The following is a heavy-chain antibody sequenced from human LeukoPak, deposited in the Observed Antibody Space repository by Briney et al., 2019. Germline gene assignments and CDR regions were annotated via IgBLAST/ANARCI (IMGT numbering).Heavy chain of an antibody. CDR1: GFTFSSYG. D-gene: IGHD3-10*01. V-gene: IGHV3-30*03. J-gene: IGHJ3*02. CDR2: ISYDGSNK. Sequence: GGSLRLSCAASGFTFSSYGMHWVRQAPGKGLEWVAVISYDGSNKYYADSVKGRFTISRDNSKSTLYLQMNSLRAEDTAVYYCAREHAGVSAFDIWGQGTLVTASS. CDR3: AREHAGVSAFDI.